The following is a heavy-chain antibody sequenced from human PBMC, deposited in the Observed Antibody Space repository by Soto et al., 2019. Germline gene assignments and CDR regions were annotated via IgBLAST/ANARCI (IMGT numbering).Heavy chain of an antibody. CDR2: INPSGGST. CDR3: ARVFSRDPYYDYIGGSQYDAFDI. D-gene: IGHD3-16*01. CDR1: GYTFTSYY. J-gene: IGHJ3*02. V-gene: IGHV1-46*03. Sequence: ASVKISCKASGYTFTSYYMHWVRQAPGQGPEWMGIINPSGGSTSYAQKFQGRVTMTRDTSTSTVYMELSSLRSEDTAVYYCARVFSRDPYYDYIGGSQYDAFDIWGKGTMVTVPS.